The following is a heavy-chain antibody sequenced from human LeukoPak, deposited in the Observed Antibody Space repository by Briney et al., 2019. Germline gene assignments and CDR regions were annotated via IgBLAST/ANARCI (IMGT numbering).Heavy chain of an antibody. CDR3: ARDGQWELPVPYYFDY. D-gene: IGHD1-26*01. Sequence: SVKVSCKASGGTFSSYAISWVRQAPGQGLEWMGGIMPIFGTSNYAQKFQGRVTITADKSTSTAYMELSSLRSEDTAVYYCARDGQWELPVPYYFDYWGQGTLVIVPS. J-gene: IGHJ4*02. CDR2: IMPIFGTS. CDR1: GGTFSSYA. V-gene: IGHV1-69*06.